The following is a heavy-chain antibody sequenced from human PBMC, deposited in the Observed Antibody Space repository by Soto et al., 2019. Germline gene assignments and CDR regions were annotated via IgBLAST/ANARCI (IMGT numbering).Heavy chain of an antibody. J-gene: IGHJ3*02. CDR1: GFTFSSHA. CDR3: AKDRQLDDASSDAFDI. D-gene: IGHD1-1*01. CDR2: ISGSGGST. V-gene: IGHV3-23*01. Sequence: EVQLLESGGVVGQPGGSLRLSCAASGFTFSSHAMSCVRQAPRKARDWVSAISGSGGSTYYADPVQARLTTSRDNSKNALYLQMTSLRAEDTAVYYCAKDRQLDDASSDAFDIWGQGTMVTFSS.